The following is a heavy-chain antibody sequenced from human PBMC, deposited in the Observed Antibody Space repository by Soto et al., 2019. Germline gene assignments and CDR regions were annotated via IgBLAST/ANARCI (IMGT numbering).Heavy chain of an antibody. CDR1: GFTFSSYG. J-gene: IGHJ5*02. Sequence: QVQLVESGGGVVQPGKSLRLSCVASGFTFSSYGMHWVRQSPGKGLEWVALIWYDGSSKYYGDSVKGRFTISRDNSKNTLYLQPNSLRAEDTAVYYCAREEEDYDSSGNLFDPWGQGTLVTVSS. D-gene: IGHD3-22*01. V-gene: IGHV3-33*01. CDR3: AREEEDYDSSGNLFDP. CDR2: IWYDGSSK.